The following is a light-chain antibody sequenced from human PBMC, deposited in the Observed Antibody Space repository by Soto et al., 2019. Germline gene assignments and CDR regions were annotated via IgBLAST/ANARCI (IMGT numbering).Light chain of an antibody. J-gene: IGKJ1*01. V-gene: IGKV3-11*01. CDR3: QQRSNWPRT. Sequence: EIVLTQSPATLSLSPGERATLSCRASQSVSSYLAWYQQKPGQAPRLLIYDASNRATGIPARCSGSGSGIAFTLTISSLEPEDFSVYYCQQRSNWPRTFGQGTKVEIK. CDR2: DAS. CDR1: QSVSSY.